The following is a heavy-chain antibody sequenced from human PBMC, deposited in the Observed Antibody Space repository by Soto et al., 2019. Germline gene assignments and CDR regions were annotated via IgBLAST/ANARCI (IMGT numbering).Heavy chain of an antibody. CDR3: ARSCAILTGYYPLPILRYGMDV. CDR2: INAGNGNT. J-gene: IGHJ6*02. CDR1: GYTFTSYA. D-gene: IGHD3-9*01. Sequence: ASVKVSCKASGYTFTSYAMHWVRQAPGQRLEWMGWINAGNGNTKYSQKFQGRVTITRDTSASTAYMELSSLRSEDTAVYYCARSCAILTGYYPLPILRYGMDVWGQGTTVTVSS. V-gene: IGHV1-3*01.